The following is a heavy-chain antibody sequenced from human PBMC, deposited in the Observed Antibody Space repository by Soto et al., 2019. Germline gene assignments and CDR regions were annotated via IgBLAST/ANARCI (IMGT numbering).Heavy chain of an antibody. CDR1: GFSLSTSGMC. Sequence: GSGPTLXNPTQTLTLTCTFSGFSLSTSGMCVSWIRQPPGKALEWLARIDWDDDKYYSTSLKTRLTISKDTSKNQVVLTMTNMDPVDTATYYCARFRLLYNAFDIWGQGTMVTVSS. D-gene: IGHD2-8*01. V-gene: IGHV2-70*11. CDR2: IDWDDDK. J-gene: IGHJ3*02. CDR3: ARFRLLYNAFDI.